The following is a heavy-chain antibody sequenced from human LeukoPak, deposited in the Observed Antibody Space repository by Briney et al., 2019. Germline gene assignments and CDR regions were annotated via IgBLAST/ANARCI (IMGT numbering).Heavy chain of an antibody. Sequence: SGTLSLTCAVYGGSFSGYYWSWIRQPPEKGLEWIGEINHSGSTNYNPSLKSRVTISVDTSKNQFSLKLSSVTAADTAVYYCASCRLERLLYWFDSWGEGTLVTVSS. V-gene: IGHV4-34*01. CDR1: GGSFSGYY. D-gene: IGHD1-1*01. CDR2: INHSGST. CDR3: ASCRLERLLYWFDS. J-gene: IGHJ5*01.